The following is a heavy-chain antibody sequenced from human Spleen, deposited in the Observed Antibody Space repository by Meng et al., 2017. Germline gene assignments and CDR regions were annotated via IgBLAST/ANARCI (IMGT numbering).Heavy chain of an antibody. CDR1: GGSISSHS. D-gene: IGHD3-3*01. J-gene: IGHJ4*02. V-gene: IGHV4-59*11. CDR3: ARGREHYDFWSGSRTYYFDY. Sequence: SETLSLTCIVSGGSISSHSWSWIRQLPGKGLEWIGYIYYSGSTTYNPSLKSRVTISVDTSKNQFSLKLSSVTAADTAVYYCARGREHYDFWSGSRTYYFDYWGQGTLVTVSS. CDR2: IYYSGST.